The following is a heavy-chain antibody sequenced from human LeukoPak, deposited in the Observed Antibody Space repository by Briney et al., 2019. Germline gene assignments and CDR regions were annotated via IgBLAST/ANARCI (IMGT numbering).Heavy chain of an antibody. D-gene: IGHD1-1*01. J-gene: IGHJ4*02. Sequence: PGGSLRLSCAASGFTFSSYAMNWVRQAPGKGLEWVSSISSSGRHIYYADSAKGRFTSSRDNAKNSLYLQVNSLRVEDTAVYYCVAENNARETTGLCEYWGQGTLVTVSS. V-gene: IGHV3-21*01. CDR3: VAENNARETTGLCEY. CDR1: GFTFSSYA. CDR2: ISSSGRHI.